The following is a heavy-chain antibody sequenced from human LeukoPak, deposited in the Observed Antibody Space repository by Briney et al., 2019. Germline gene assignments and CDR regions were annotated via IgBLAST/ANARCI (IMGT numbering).Heavy chain of an antibody. CDR1: GGSISSYY. D-gene: IGHD4-11*01. CDR2: IYYSGST. J-gene: IGHJ3*02. CDR3: ARRDYRYAFDI. Sequence: SETLSLTCTVSGGSISSYYWSWIRQPPGKGLEWIGYIYYSGSTNYNPSLKSRVTISVDTSKNQFSLKLSSVTAADTAVYYRARRDYRYAFDIWGQGTMVTVSS. V-gene: IGHV4-59*08.